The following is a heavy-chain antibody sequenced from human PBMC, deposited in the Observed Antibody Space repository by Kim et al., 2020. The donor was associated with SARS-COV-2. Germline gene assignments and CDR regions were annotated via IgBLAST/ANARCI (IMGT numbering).Heavy chain of an antibody. V-gene: IGHV3-23*01. D-gene: IGHD6-19*01. CDR3: AKLGLGVAVAGYFDY. J-gene: IGHJ4*02. Sequence: AVKGRFTISRDNSKNTLYLQMKSLRAEDTAVYYCAKLGLGVAVAGYFDYWGQGTLVTVSS.